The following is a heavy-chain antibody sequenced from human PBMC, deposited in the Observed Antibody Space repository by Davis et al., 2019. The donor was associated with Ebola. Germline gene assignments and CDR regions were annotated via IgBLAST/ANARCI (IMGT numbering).Heavy chain of an antibody. D-gene: IGHD4-17*01. CDR3: ARDTTVTPPDY. Sequence: SVKVSCKASGGTFSSYAISWVRQAPGQGLEWMGGIIPIFGTANDAQKLQGRVTMTTDTSTSTAYMELRSLRSDDTAVYYCARDTTVTPPDYWGQGTLVTVSS. CDR2: IIPIFGTA. J-gene: IGHJ4*02. CDR1: GGTFSSYA. V-gene: IGHV1-69*05.